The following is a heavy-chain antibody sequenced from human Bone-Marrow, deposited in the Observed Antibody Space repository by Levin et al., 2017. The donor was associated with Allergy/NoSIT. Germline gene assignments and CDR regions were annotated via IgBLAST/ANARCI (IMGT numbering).Heavy chain of an antibody. V-gene: IGHV1-8*01. Sequence: RASVKVSCKASGYTFTSYDINWVRQATGQGLEWMGWMNPNSGNTGYAQKFQGRVTMTRNTSISTAYMELSSLRSEDTAVYYCARETPRVQWLRLTPFSYYYGMDVWGQGTTVTVSS. D-gene: IGHD5-12*01. CDR1: GYTFTSYD. CDR3: ARETPRVQWLRLTPFSYYYGMDV. J-gene: IGHJ6*02. CDR2: MNPNSGNT.